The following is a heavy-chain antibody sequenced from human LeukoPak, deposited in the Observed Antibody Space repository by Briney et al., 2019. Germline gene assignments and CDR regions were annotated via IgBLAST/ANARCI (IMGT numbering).Heavy chain of an antibody. CDR1: RCSLRQYY. V-gene: IGHV4-59*01. CDR3: ARRAARTVIGYGDFIWFDH. J-gene: IGHJ5*02. CDR2: IHYSGST. D-gene: IGHD4-17*01. Sequence: SETLCLTCIHSRCSLRQYYFIWIQQPPGKGLEWIGYIHYSGSTNYNPSLKSRVTISVDTSKNQFSLKLNSVTAADTAVYYCARRAARTVIGYGDFIWFDHWGQGTLVTVSS.